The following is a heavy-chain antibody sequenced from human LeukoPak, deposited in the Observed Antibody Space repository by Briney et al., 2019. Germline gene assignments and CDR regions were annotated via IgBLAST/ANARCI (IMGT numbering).Heavy chain of an antibody. CDR3: TTITLRFYGMDV. D-gene: IGHD4-17*01. V-gene: IGHV3-15*01. CDR1: GFTFDDHG. J-gene: IGHJ6*02. Sequence: GGSLRLSCAASGFTFDDHGMSWVRPAPGEGLEWVGRIKSKTDGGTTDYAAPVKGRFTISRDDSKNTLYLQMNSLKTEDTAVYYCTTITLRFYGMDVWGQGTTVTVSS. CDR2: IKSKTDGGTT.